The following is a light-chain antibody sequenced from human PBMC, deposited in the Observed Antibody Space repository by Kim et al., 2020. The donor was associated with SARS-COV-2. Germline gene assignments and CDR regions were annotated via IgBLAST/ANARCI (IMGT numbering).Light chain of an antibody. CDR1: KLGDKY. CDR3: QAWDSSTA. J-gene: IGLJ2*01. CDR2: QDS. Sequence: SYELTQPPSVSVSPGQTASITCSGDKLGDKYACWYQQKPGQSPVLVIYQDSKRPSGIPERFSGSNSGNTATLTITGTQAMDEADYYCQAWDSSTAFGGG. V-gene: IGLV3-1*01.